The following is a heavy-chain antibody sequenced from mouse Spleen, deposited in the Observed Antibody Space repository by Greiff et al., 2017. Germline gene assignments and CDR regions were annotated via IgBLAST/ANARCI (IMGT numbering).Heavy chain of an antibody. J-gene: IGHJ3*01. CDR3: ASPTGFAY. CDR1: GYTFTSYG. CDR2: IYPRSGNT. Sequence: VQLQQSGAELARPGASVKLSCKASGYTFTSYGISWVKQRTGQGLEWIGEIYPRSGNTYYNEKFKGKATLTADKSSSTAYMELRSLTSEDSAVYFCASPTGFAYWGQGTLVTVSA. V-gene: IGHV1-81*01.